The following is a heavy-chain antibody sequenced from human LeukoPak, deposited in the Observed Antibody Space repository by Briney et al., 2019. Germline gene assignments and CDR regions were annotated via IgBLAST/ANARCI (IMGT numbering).Heavy chain of an antibody. CDR2: ISSSASTM. V-gene: IGHV3-48*03. D-gene: IGHD6-19*01. Sequence: GGSLRVSCAASGFTFSSDEMNCVRQAPGKGLEWVSYISSSASTMYYADSVKGRFAISRDNAKKSLYLQMNSLRAEDTAVYYCAREISVAGAYYYYGMDVRGKGTTVTVSS. CDR3: AREISVAGAYYYYGMDV. J-gene: IGHJ6*04. CDR1: GFTFSSDE.